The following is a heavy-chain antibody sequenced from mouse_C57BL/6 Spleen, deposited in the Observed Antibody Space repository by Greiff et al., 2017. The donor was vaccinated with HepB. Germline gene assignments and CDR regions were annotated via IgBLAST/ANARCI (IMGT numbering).Heavy chain of an antibody. Sequence: DVHLVESGGGLVKPGGSLKLSCAASGFTFSDYGMHWVRQAPEKGLEWVAYISSGSSTIYYADTVKGRFTISRDNAKNTLFLQMTSLRSEDTAMYYCARSSSSWFAYWGQGTLVTVSA. J-gene: IGHJ3*01. CDR1: GFTFSDYG. CDR3: ARSSSSWFAY. D-gene: IGHD1-1*01. V-gene: IGHV5-17*01. CDR2: ISSGSSTI.